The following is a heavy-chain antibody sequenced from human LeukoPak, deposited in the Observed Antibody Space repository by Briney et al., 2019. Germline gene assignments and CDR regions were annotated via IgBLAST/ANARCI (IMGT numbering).Heavy chain of an antibody. Sequence: PSETLSLTCSVSGGSISSGPYLWSWIRQPAGKGLEWIGRISTSGSTNYNPSLNSRVTISVDTSKNQFSLKVSSVTAADTAVYYCARDGRRDWFDPWGQGTLVTVSS. CDR2: ISTSGST. J-gene: IGHJ5*02. CDR3: ARDGRRDWFDP. V-gene: IGHV4-61*02. D-gene: IGHD2-15*01. CDR1: GGSISSGPYL.